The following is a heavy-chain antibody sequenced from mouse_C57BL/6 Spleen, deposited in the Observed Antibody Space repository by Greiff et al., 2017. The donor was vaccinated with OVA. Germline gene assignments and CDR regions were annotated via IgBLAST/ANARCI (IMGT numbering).Heavy chain of an antibody. D-gene: IGHD2-1*01. J-gene: IGHJ4*01. CDR1: GYTFTSYW. CDR3: ATVYYGSLYAMDY. CDR2: IDPSDSYT. Sequence: QVQLQQPGAELVKPGASVKLSCKASGYTFTSYWMQWVKQRPGQGLEWIGEIDPSDSYTNYNQKFKGKATLTVDTSSNTAYMQLSSLTSEDSAVYYCATVYYGSLYAMDYWGQGTSVTVSS. V-gene: IGHV1-50*01.